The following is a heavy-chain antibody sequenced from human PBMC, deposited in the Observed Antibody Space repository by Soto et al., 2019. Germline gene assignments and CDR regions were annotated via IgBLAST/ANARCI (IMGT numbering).Heavy chain of an antibody. J-gene: IGHJ6*02. CDR3: ARDRVSSSGYYRMDV. CDR1: GGSINSGGYF. CDR2: IYNSGST. Sequence: QVQLQESGPGLVKPSQTLSLTCSVSGGSINSGGYFWSWTRQHPGKGLEWIGHIYNSGSTDYNPSRESRVIISRYTSKKQFPLKVSSVTAADAAVYYCARDRVSSSGYYRMDVWGRGTPVTVSS. D-gene: IGHD2-8*01. V-gene: IGHV4-31*03.